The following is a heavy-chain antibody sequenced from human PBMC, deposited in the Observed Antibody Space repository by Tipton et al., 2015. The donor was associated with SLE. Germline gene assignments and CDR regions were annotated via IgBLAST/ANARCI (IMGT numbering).Heavy chain of an antibody. Sequence: TLSLTCTVSGGSISSYYWSWIRQPPGKGLEWIGYIYYSGSTNYNPSLKSRVTISVDTSKNQFSLKLSSVTAADTAVYYCARVDYGDYGWGAFDIWGQGTMVTVSA. CDR2: IYYSGST. V-gene: IGHV4-59*01. D-gene: IGHD4-17*01. CDR1: GGSISSYY. J-gene: IGHJ3*02. CDR3: ARVDYGDYGWGAFDI.